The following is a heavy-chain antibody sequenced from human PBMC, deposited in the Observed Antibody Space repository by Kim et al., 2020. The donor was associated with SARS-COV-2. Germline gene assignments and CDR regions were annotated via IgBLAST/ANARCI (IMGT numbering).Heavy chain of an antibody. CDR3: ARVPQLRPNGYSSGWYFDY. D-gene: IGHD6-19*01. CDR2: IIPIFGTA. J-gene: IGHJ4*02. V-gene: IGHV1-69*13. CDR1: GGTFSSYA. Sequence: SVKVSCKASGGTFSSYAISWVRQAPGQGLEWMGGIIPIFGTANYAQKFQGRVTITADESTSTAYMELSSLRSEDTAVYYCARVPQLRPNGYSSGWYFDYWGQGTLVTVSS.